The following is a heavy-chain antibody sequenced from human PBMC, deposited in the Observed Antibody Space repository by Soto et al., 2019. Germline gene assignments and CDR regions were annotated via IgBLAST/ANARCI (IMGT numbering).Heavy chain of an antibody. D-gene: IGHD6-13*01. CDR2: IYYSGST. V-gene: IGHV4-39*01. CDR3: ACRLGYSSSWNWFDP. J-gene: IGHJ5*02. CDR1: GGSISSSSYY. Sequence: QLQLQESGPGLVKPSETLSLTCTVSGGSISSSSYYWGWIRQPPGKGLEWIGSIYYSGSTYYNPSLKSRVTISVDTSKNQFSLKLSSVTAADTAVYYCACRLGYSSSWNWFDPWGQGTLVTVSS.